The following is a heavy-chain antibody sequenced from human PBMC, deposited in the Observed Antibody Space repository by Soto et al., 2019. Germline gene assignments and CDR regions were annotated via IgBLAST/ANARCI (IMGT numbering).Heavy chain of an antibody. D-gene: IGHD3-22*01. CDR1: GGSILDSTYY. V-gene: IGHV4-39*01. CDR2: IFYSGGT. CDR3: ARQASGYYYGWFDP. Sequence: QLLLQESGPGLVKPSETLSLTCTVSGGSILDSTYYWAWIRQSPGKGLEWIGTIFYSGGTFYTPSLKSLVTMPVDTSNNQFSLKLSSVTAADTAVYYCARQASGYYYGWFDPWGQGTLVTVSS. J-gene: IGHJ5*02.